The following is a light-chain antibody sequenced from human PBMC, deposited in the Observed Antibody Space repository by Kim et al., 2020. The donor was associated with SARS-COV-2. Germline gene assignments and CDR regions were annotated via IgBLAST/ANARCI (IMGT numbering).Light chain of an antibody. Sequence: LFPGERAALSFRASPGVRGNYLALSQQNPGQAPTLLVYGASSRTSGITDRFSGSGSGTDFSLTISTLEPEDFALFYCPQYDSSPYIFAQGTKLEI. V-gene: IGKV3-20*01. J-gene: IGKJ2*01. CDR3: PQYDSSPYI. CDR2: GAS. CDR1: PGVRGNY.